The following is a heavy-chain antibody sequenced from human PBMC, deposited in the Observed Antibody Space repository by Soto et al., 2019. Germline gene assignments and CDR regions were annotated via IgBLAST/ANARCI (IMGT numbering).Heavy chain of an antibody. J-gene: IGHJ6*02. D-gene: IGHD1-1*01. CDR3: AIGLGGTKYYYYGIDV. CDR1: GFTFSSFA. V-gene: IGHV3-23*01. CDR2: ISARGGST. Sequence: EVQLLESGGGLVQPGGSLRLSCAASGFTFSSFAMTWVRQAPGKGLEWVSAISARGGSTYYADSVKGRFTVSRDNSKNTMYLQTNSLRAEDTSGYYCAIGLGGTKYYYYGIDVWSQSTTVTVSS.